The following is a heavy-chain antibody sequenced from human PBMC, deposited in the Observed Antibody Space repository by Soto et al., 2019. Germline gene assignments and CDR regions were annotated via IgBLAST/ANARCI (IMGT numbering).Heavy chain of an antibody. D-gene: IGHD5-12*01. CDR2: ISWDGEST. V-gene: IGHV3-43D*04. CDR3: AKVGQLDITTGHAYFDH. CDR1: GYAFEDYA. Sequence: SGGSLRLSCATSGYAFEDYAMHWVRQVPGKGLEWVSLISWDGESTYYADPVKGRFTVSRGNSEKSLYLQMNSVRVDDTALYYCAKVGQLDITTGHAYFDHWGQGTLVTVSS. J-gene: IGHJ4*02.